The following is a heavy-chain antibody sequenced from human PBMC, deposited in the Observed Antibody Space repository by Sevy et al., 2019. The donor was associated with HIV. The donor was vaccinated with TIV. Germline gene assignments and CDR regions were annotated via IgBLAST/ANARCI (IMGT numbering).Heavy chain of an antibody. Sequence: GGSLRLSCAASGFTFSSYAMHWVHQAPGKGLEWVAVISYDGSNKYYADSVKGRFTISRDNSKNTLYLQMNSLRAEDTAVYYCARDLRTVTNYFDYWGQGTLVTVSS. CDR3: ARDLRTVTNYFDY. CDR1: GFTFSSYA. D-gene: IGHD4-17*01. J-gene: IGHJ4*02. V-gene: IGHV3-30-3*01. CDR2: ISYDGSNK.